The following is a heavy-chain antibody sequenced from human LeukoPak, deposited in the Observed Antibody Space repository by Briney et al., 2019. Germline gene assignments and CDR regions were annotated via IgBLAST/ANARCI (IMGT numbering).Heavy chain of an antibody. CDR2: IEGNIDGGST. V-gene: IGHV3-15*04. D-gene: IGHD3-10*01. Sequence: GGSLRLSCAASGFTFANAWVSWVRQAPGKGLEWVGRIEGNIDGGSTDYAAPVKGRFTISRDDSRKTLFLQMNSLKTEDTAVYYCTTVVWFGELLGYWGQGVLVTVSS. J-gene: IGHJ4*02. CDR1: GFTFANAW. CDR3: TTVVWFGELLGY.